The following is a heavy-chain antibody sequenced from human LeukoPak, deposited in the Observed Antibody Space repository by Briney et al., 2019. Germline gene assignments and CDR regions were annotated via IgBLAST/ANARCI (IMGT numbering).Heavy chain of an antibody. Sequence: GGSLRLSCAASGFTFRSYAMSWVRQAPGKGLEWVSAISGGGDSTNYADSVKGRFTISRDNSKNTLYLQMNSLRAEDTAVYYCAKGYTSGWPHYYFDYWGQGTLVTVSS. CDR1: GFTFRSYA. V-gene: IGHV3-23*01. CDR3: AKGYTSGWPHYYFDY. J-gene: IGHJ4*02. D-gene: IGHD6-19*01. CDR2: ISGGGDST.